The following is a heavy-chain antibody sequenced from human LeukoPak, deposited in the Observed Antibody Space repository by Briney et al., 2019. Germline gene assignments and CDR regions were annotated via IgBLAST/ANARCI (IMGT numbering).Heavy chain of an antibody. CDR1: GGTFSTYA. Sequence: SVNVSCKPSGGTFSTYAISWVRRAPGQGLEWMGGIIPIFGTANCARKFQGRFPITGDESTRAAYKELSSLRFEDTAVYYWARHGEAGTFLVGATFDYWGQGTLVTVSS. D-gene: IGHD1-26*01. V-gene: IGHV1-69*13. J-gene: IGHJ4*02. CDR2: IIPIFGTA. CDR3: ARHGEAGTFLVGATFDY.